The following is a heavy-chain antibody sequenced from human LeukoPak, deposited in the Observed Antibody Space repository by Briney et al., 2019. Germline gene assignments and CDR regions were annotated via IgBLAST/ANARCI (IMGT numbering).Heavy chain of an antibody. J-gene: IGHJ4*02. CDR2: ISGSGGST. CDR1: GFTFSNYA. V-gene: IGHV3-23*01. Sequence: GGSLRLSCAASGFTFSNYAMNWVRQAPGRGLEWVSAISGSGGSTYYADSVKGRFTISRDNSKNTLYLQMNSLRAEDTALYYCAKDLAGSGSYSFDYWGQGTLATVSS. D-gene: IGHD1-26*01. CDR3: AKDLAGSGSYSFDY.